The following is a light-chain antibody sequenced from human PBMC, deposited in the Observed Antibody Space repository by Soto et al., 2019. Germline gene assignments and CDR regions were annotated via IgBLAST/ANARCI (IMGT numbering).Light chain of an antibody. Sequence: EIVLTQSPATLSLSPGERATLSCRASQSVGSYLAWYQQKPGQAPRLLIYDASNRVTGIPARFSGSGSGTDFTLTISSLEPEDFAVYYCQQRSNWPTITFGQGTRLEIK. CDR2: DAS. V-gene: IGKV3-11*01. J-gene: IGKJ5*01. CDR3: QQRSNWPTIT. CDR1: QSVGSY.